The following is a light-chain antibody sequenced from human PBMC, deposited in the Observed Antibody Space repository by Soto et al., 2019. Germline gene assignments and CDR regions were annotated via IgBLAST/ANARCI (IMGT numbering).Light chain of an antibody. V-gene: IGKV1-17*01. CDR3: LQYYTYPFT. CDR2: AVS. J-gene: IGKJ4*01. CDR1: QGIGHG. Sequence: DIQMTQSPSSLSASVGDRVSITCRAGQGIGHGLAWYQQKPGKAPKRLIYAVSTLHSGVPSRFSGGGSGTEFTLIISSLLPEDFATYYCLQYYTYPFTVGGGTKVEIK.